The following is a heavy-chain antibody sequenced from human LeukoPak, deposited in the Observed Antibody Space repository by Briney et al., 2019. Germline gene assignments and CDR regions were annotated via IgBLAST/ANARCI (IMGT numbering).Heavy chain of an antibody. Sequence: SETLSLTCTVSGGSISSGSYYWSWIRQPAGKGLEWIGRIYISGSTNYNPSLKSRVTISVDTSKNQFSLKLSSVTAADTAVYYWARDKDFWSGYRGDYYYYYMDVWGKGTTVTVSS. CDR2: IYISGST. J-gene: IGHJ6*03. D-gene: IGHD3-3*01. CDR1: GGSISSGSYY. V-gene: IGHV4-61*02. CDR3: ARDKDFWSGYRGDYYYYYMDV.